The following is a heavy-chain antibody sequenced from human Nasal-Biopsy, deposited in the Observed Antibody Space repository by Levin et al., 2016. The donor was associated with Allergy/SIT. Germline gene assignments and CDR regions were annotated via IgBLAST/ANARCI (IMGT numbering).Heavy chain of an antibody. D-gene: IGHD5-18*01. CDR2: ISSSSNYI. Sequence: GGSLRLSCAASGFTFSSYYMNWIRQAPGKGLEWVSSISSSSNYIYYADSVKGRFTMSRDNAKNSLYLQMNSLRAEDTAVYYCARVPGGLWETAMVYYGLDVWGQGTTVSVSS. CDR3: ARVPGGLWETAMVYYGLDV. V-gene: IGHV3-21*01. J-gene: IGHJ6*02. CDR1: GFTFSSYY.